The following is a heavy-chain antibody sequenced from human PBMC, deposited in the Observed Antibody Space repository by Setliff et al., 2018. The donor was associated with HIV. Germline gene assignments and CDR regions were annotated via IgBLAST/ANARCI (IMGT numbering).Heavy chain of an antibody. D-gene: IGHD3-10*02. CDR2: VIPLFPTA. V-gene: IGHV1-69*05. Sequence: ASVKVSCKTSGGTFTTYALSWVRQAPGQGLEWMGGVIPLFPTAHYAPDFQGRFTISRDDSRGVAYLQMNSLKTEDTGVYYCSRGGRPTDEYVWFDPWGQGTQVTVSS. CDR3: SRGGRPTDEYVWFDP. CDR1: GGTFTTYA. J-gene: IGHJ5*02.